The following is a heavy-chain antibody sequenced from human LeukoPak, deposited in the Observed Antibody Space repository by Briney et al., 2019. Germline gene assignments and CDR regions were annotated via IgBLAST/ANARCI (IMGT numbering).Heavy chain of an antibody. D-gene: IGHD1-1*01. CDR3: ARDYNMDV. J-gene: IGHJ6*02. CDR2: INTDGSRI. CDR1: GFTFSNYW. Sequence: GGSLRLSCAASGFTFSNYWMHWVRQAPGKGLVWVSRINTDGSRITHADSVKGRFTISRDNAKNSLYLQMNSLRAEDTALYYCARDYNMDVWGQGTTVTVSS. V-gene: IGHV3-74*01.